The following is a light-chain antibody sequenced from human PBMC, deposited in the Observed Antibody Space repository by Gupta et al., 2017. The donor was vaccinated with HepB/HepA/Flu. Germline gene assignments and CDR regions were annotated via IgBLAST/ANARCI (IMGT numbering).Light chain of an antibody. J-gene: IGLJ2*01. CDR2: GKN. CDR1: SLRSYY. Sequence: SSALTQDPAVPVALGQTVRITCQGDSLRSYYASWYQQKPGQAPVLVIYGKNNRPSGIPDRFSGSSSGNTASLTITGAQAEDEADYYCNSRDSSGNHVVFGGGTKLTVL. CDR3: NSRDSSGNHVV. V-gene: IGLV3-19*01.